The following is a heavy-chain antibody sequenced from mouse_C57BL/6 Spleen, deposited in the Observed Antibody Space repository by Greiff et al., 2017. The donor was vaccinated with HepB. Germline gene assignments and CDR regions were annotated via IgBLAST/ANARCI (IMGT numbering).Heavy chain of an antibody. D-gene: IGHD1-1*01. Sequence: VQGVESGAELARPGASVKLSCKASGYTFTSYGISWVKQRTGQGLEWIGEIYPRSGNTYYNEKFKGKATLTADKSSSTAYMELRSLTSEDSAVYFCARGDYYGSSPHYYAMDYWGQGTSVTVSS. J-gene: IGHJ4*01. V-gene: IGHV1-81*01. CDR3: ARGDYYGSSPHYYAMDY. CDR2: IYPRSGNT. CDR1: GYTFTSYG.